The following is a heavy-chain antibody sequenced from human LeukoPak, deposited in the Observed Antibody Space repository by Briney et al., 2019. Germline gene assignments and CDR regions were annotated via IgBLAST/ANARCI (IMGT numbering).Heavy chain of an antibody. Sequence: PGGSLRLSCAASGFTFSSYAMNWDRQPPEKVLEWVSGISGGGVSTYFADSVKGRFTISRDNSKNTLYLQMNSLRAEDTAVYYCAKDFIRGSIGYFDYWGQGTLVTVSS. CDR1: GFTFSSYA. CDR2: ISGGGVST. J-gene: IGHJ4*02. D-gene: IGHD3-10*01. V-gene: IGHV3-23*01. CDR3: AKDFIRGSIGYFDY.